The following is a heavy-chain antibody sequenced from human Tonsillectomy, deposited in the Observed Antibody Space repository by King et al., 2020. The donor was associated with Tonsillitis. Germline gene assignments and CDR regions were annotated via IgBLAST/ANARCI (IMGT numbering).Heavy chain of an antibody. J-gene: IGHJ4*02. CDR2: IYTTGST. CDR3: VRGGKMTDFDY. D-gene: IGHD2-21*02. CDR1: GGSISSGSYY. Sequence: VQLVESGPGLVKPSQTLSLTCTVSGGSISSGSYYGSWLRQSAGKGLEWIGRIYTTGSTSYNPSLKSRVTISLDTSKNQFSLKLSSVTAADTAVYYCVRGGKMTDFDYWGQGTLVTVSA. V-gene: IGHV4-61*02.